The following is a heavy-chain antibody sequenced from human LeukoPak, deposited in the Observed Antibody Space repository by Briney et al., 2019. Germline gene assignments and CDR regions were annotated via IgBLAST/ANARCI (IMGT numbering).Heavy chain of an antibody. CDR3: AKSGGYGLIDY. D-gene: IGHD1-26*01. CDR2: IYSSGST. Sequence: PSETLSLTCTVSGGSISSYYWSWIRQPAGRGLEWIGRIYSSGSTNYNPSLKSRVTISIDMSKNEFSLRLNSVTAADTAMYYCAKSGGYGLIDYWGQGTLVTVSS. CDR1: GGSISSYY. V-gene: IGHV4-4*07. J-gene: IGHJ4*02.